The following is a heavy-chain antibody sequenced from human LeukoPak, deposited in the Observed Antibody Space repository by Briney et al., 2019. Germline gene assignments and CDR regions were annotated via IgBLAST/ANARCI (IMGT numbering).Heavy chain of an antibody. J-gene: IGHJ6*02. D-gene: IGHD5-12*01. Sequence: GGSLRLSCAASGFTFSDYYMSWIRQAPGKGLEWVSYISSSGSTIYYADSVKGRFTISRDNAKNSLYLQMNSLRAEDTAVYYCARPYSGYDNYYYYGMDVWGQGTTVTVSS. CDR1: GFTFSDYY. CDR3: ARPYSGYDNYYYYGMDV. V-gene: IGHV3-11*04. CDR2: ISSSGSTI.